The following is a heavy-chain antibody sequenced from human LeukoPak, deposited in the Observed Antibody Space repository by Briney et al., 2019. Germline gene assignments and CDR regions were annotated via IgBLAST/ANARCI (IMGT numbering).Heavy chain of an antibody. Sequence: ASVKVSCKASGYTFTSYGISWVRQAPGQGLEWMGWISAYNGNTNYAQKLQGRVTMTEDTSTDTAYMELSSLRSEDTAVYYCATVLYCSSTSCYVFAFDIWGQGTMVTVSS. CDR2: ISAYNGNT. CDR3: ATVLYCSSTSCYVFAFDI. J-gene: IGHJ3*02. CDR1: GYTFTSYG. V-gene: IGHV1-18*01. D-gene: IGHD2-2*01.